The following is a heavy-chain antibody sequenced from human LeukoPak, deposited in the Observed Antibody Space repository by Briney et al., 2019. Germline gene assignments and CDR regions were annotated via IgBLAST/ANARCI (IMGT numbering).Heavy chain of an antibody. J-gene: IGHJ4*02. CDR2: ISYDGSNK. V-gene: IGHV3-30-3*01. Sequence: GGSLRLSCAASGFTFSTYWMHWVRQAPGKGLEWVAVISYDGSNKYYADSVKGRFTISRDNSKNTLYLQMNSLRAEDTAVYYCARRRDYYDSSGYLYYFDYWGQGTLVTVSS. CDR3: ARRRDYYDSSGYLYYFDY. CDR1: GFTFSTYW. D-gene: IGHD3-22*01.